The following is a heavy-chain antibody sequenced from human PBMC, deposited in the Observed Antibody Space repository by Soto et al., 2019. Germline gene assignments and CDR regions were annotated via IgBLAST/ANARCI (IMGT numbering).Heavy chain of an antibody. CDR1: GFTFDDYA. CDR2: ISWNSGSI. Sequence: EVQLVESGGGLVQPGRSLRLSCAASGFTFDDYAMHWVRQAPGKGLEWVSGISWNSGSIGYADSVKGRFTISRDNAKNSLYLQMNSLRAEDTALYYCAKDYGGNPFHYYYYGMDVWGQGTTVTVSS. J-gene: IGHJ6*02. D-gene: IGHD2-15*01. V-gene: IGHV3-9*01. CDR3: AKDYGGNPFHYYYYGMDV.